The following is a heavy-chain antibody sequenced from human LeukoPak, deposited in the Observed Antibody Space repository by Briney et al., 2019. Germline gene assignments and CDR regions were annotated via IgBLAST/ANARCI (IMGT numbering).Heavy chain of an antibody. D-gene: IGHD5-12*01. CDR1: GGSISSSSYY. Sequence: SETLSLTCTVSGGSISSSSYYWGWIRQPPGKGLEWIGSIYYSGSTYYNPSLKSRVTISVDTSKNQFSLKLSSVTAADTAVYYCYSGYDLPPDYWGQGTLVTVSS. CDR2: IYYSGST. CDR3: YSGYDLPPDY. V-gene: IGHV4-39*01. J-gene: IGHJ4*02.